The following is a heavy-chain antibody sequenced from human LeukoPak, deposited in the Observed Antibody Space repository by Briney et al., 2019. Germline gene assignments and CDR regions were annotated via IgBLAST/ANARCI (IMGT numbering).Heavy chain of an antibody. CDR1: GGTFSSYA. CDR3: ARWGDYGDYGYFDL. V-gene: IGHV1-69*04. CDR2: IIPILGIA. J-gene: IGHJ2*01. Sequence: SVKVSCKAFGGTFSSYAISWVRQAPGQGLEWMGRIIPILGIANYAQKFQGRVTITADKSTSTAYMELSSLRSEDTAVYYCARWGDYGDYGYFDLWGRGTLVTVSS. D-gene: IGHD4-17*01.